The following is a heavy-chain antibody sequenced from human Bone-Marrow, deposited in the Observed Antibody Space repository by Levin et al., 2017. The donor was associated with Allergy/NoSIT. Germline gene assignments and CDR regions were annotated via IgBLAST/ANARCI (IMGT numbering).Heavy chain of an antibody. J-gene: IGHJ4*02. V-gene: IGHV3-7*01. CDR1: GFTFKSYW. Sequence: GGSLRLSCAASGFTFKSYWLNWVRQAPGKGLEWVASINPDGSEEYYVDSVKGRFTISRDNAKSSLYIQMNGLRAGDTAVYYCARDFTEGYSYRPFAWPPKKRHGGNDYWGQGSLVTVSS. CDR3: ARDFTEGYSYRPFAWPPKKRHGGNDY. CDR2: INPDGSEE. D-gene: IGHD5-18*01.